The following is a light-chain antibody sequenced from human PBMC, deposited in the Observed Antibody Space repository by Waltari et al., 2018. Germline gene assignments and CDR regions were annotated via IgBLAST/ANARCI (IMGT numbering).Light chain of an antibody. CDR1: SSDVGGYNY. CDR3: SSYGGSNTLWV. J-gene: IGLJ1*01. Sequence: QSALTQPPSASGSPGQSVTIPCTGTSSDVGGYNYVPWYQQRPGKAPKLLIYEVTKRPSGVPARFSGSRSGNTASLTVSGLQAEDEADYYCSSYGGSNTLWVFGTGTKVTVL. CDR2: EVT. V-gene: IGLV2-8*01.